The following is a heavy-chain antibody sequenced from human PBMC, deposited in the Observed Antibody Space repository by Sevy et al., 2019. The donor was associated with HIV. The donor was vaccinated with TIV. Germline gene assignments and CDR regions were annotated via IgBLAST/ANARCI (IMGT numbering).Heavy chain of an antibody. CDR2: SKSKIDGGTT. V-gene: IGHV3-15*01. D-gene: IGHD3-22*01. J-gene: IGHJ3*02. Sequence: GGSLRLSCAASGFAFTYAWMSWVRQAPGEGLEWVGLSKSKIDGGTTDYAAPVKGRFTISRDDSKNTLYLQMNSLKTEDTAVYYCTTVSGYYDRSFGTFDIWGQGTMVTVSS. CDR3: TTVSGYYDRSFGTFDI. CDR1: GFAFTYAW.